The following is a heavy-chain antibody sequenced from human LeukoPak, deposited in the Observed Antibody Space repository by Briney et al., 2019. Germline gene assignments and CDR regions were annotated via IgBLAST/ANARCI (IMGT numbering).Heavy chain of an antibody. CDR2: ISSSSSYI. CDR1: GFTFSSSS. V-gene: IGHV3-21*01. Sequence: LGGSLRLSCAASGFTFSSSSMNWVRQAPGKGLEWVSSISSSSSYIYYADSVKGRFTISRDNAKNSLYLQMNSLRAEDTAVYYCARENGVVPAATLDYWGQGTLVTVSS. D-gene: IGHD2-2*01. J-gene: IGHJ4*02. CDR3: ARENGVVPAATLDY.